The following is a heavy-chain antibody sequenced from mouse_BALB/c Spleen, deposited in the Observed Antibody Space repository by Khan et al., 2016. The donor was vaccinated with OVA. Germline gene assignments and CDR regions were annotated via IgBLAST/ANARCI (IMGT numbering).Heavy chain of an antibody. V-gene: IGHV2-9*02. D-gene: IGHD2-1*01. CDR2: IWAGGST. Sequence: QVQLKQSGPGLVAPSQSLSITCTVSGFPLTSYGVHWVRQPPGKGLEWLGVIWAGGSTNYNSALMSRLSISKDNSKSQVFLKMNSLQTDDTAMYYCARIYYGNSLYVDVWGAGTTVTVSS. J-gene: IGHJ1*01. CDR1: GFPLTSYG. CDR3: ARIYYGNSLYVDV.